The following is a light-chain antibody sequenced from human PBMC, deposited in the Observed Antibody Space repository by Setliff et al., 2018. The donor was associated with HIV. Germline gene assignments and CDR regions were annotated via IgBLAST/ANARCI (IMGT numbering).Light chain of an antibody. CDR3: LSYTTTTPSPYV. CDR2: EVT. V-gene: IGLV2-14*03. CDR1: SSDVGGFNS. Sequence: QSALTQPASVSGSPGQSIAISCTGSSSDVGGFNSVSWYQQHPDKAPKLIVYEVTNRPSEVSDRFFGSKSGNTASLTISGLQTEGEADYYCLSYTTTTPSPYVFGTGTKVTVL. J-gene: IGLJ1*01.